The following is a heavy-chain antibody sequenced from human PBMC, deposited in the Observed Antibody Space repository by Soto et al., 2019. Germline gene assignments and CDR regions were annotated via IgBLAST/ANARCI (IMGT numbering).Heavy chain of an antibody. CDR2: IYYSGST. D-gene: IGHD3-3*01. Sequence: PSETLSLTCTVSGGSISSYYWSWIRQPPGKGLEWIGYIYYSGSTNYNPSLKSRVTISVDTSKNQFSLKLSSVTAADTAVYYCARDRDFWSGYSHEVHYFDYWGQGTLVTVSS. J-gene: IGHJ4*02. CDR1: GGSISSYY. V-gene: IGHV4-59*01. CDR3: ARDRDFWSGYSHEVHYFDY.